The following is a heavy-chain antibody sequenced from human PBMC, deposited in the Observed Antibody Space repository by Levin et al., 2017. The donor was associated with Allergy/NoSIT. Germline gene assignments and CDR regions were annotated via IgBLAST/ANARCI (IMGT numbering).Heavy chain of an antibody. Sequence: PGGSLRLSCAASGFTFSDYYLSWIRQAPGKGLEWVSYISGSDSNIKYADSVKGRFTISRDNAKSSLYLQMNSLRAEDTAMYYCARRSQLLDDAFDIWGQGTMVTVSS. D-gene: IGHD2-2*01. CDR3: ARRSQLLDDAFDI. J-gene: IGHJ3*02. V-gene: IGHV3-11*01. CDR2: ISGSDSNI. CDR1: GFTFSDYY.